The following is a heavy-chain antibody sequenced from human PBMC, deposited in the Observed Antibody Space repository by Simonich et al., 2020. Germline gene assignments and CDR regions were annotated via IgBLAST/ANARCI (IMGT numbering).Heavy chain of an antibody. V-gene: IGHV1-2*02. CDR3: ASSKLATIDY. J-gene: IGHJ4*02. D-gene: IGHD5-12*01. Sequence: QVQLVQSGAEVKKPGASVKVSCKASGYTFTGYYMHWVRQAPGQGLEWMGWINPNSCGTNYAQKCQGRDTMTRDTSISTAYMELSRLRSDDTAVYYCASSKLATIDYWGQGTLVTVSS. CDR2: INPNSCGT. CDR1: GYTFTGYY.